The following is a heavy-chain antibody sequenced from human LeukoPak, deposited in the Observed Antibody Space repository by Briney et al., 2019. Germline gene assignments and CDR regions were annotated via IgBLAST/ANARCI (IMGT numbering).Heavy chain of an antibody. CDR1: GGTFSSYA. J-gene: IGHJ4*02. D-gene: IGHD5-18*01. CDR2: IIPIFGTA. CDR3: ARDTVDSYGYGRRGPYYFDY. Sequence: GASVKVSCKASGGTFSSYAISWVRQAPGQGLEWMGGIIPIFGTANYAQKFQGRVTITADESTSTAYMELSSLRSEDTAVYYCARDTVDSYGYGRRGPYYFDYWGQGTLVTVSS. V-gene: IGHV1-69*13.